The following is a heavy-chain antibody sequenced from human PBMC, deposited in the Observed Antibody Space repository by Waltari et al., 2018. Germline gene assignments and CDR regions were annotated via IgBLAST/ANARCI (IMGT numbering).Heavy chain of an antibody. Sequence: QGQVVESGGGVVQPGRSLSLFCAASGFAFSNYGMNWVRQAPGKGLEWVASLWYDGSNEYYADSVQGRFIISRDNSKNTLSLQMNSLRVEDTAVYYCVRDRMRLDVWGEGTTVTVSS. J-gene: IGHJ6*02. CDR1: GFAFSNYG. CDR2: LWYDGSNE. D-gene: IGHD2-15*01. V-gene: IGHV3-33*01. CDR3: VRDRMRLDV.